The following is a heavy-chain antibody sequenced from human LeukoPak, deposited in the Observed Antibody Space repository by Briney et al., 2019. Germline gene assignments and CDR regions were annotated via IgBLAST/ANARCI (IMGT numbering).Heavy chain of an antibody. CDR2: IYHSGST. J-gene: IGHJ4*02. Sequence: SETLSLTCTVSGYSISSGYYWGWIRQPPGKGLEWIGNIYHSGSTYYNPSLKSRVTISVDTSKNQFSLKLSSVTAADTAVYYCTRPYYYDSSGSPDYWGQGTLITVSS. D-gene: IGHD3-22*01. CDR1: GYSISSGYY. CDR3: TRPYYYDSSGSPDY. V-gene: IGHV4-38-2*02.